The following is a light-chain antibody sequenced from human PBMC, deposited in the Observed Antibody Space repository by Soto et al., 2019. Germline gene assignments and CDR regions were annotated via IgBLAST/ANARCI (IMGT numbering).Light chain of an antibody. Sequence: SVLTQPPSVSGSPGQSVTIHCTGSSSDVGSFSRVSWYQQPPGTAPKLIIYEVSYRPSGVPDRFSGSKSGNTASLTISGLLAEDEADYYCSSYTTSNTYVFGTGTKVTVL. CDR3: SSYTTSNTYV. CDR2: EVS. J-gene: IGLJ1*01. CDR1: SSDVGSFSR. V-gene: IGLV2-18*02.